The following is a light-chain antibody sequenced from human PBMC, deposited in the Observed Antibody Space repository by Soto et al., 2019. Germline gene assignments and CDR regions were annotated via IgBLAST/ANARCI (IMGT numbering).Light chain of an antibody. CDR1: QSISTW. V-gene: IGKV1-5*03. CDR2: KAS. CDR3: LQHNTYPLS. Sequence: AQRVTISCRASQSISTWFAWYQLKPGKAPKLLIYKASTLKSGGPSRFSGTGSVTEFTRTISSRQPEDFATYYGLQHNTYPLSFGGGTKVDIK. J-gene: IGKJ4*01.